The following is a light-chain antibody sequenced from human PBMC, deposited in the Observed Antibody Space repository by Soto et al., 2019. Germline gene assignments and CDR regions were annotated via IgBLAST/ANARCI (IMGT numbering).Light chain of an antibody. Sequence: QAVVTQPPSASASLGASVTLTCTLSSGYSNYKVDWYQQRPGKGPRFVMRVGTGGIEGSKGDGIPDRFSVLGSGLNRYLSIKNIQEEDESDYLCGADHGSGSNFVYLFGGGTKLTVL. CDR2: VGTGGIEG. V-gene: IGLV9-49*01. CDR1: SGYSNYK. CDR3: GADHGSGSNFVYL. J-gene: IGLJ2*01.